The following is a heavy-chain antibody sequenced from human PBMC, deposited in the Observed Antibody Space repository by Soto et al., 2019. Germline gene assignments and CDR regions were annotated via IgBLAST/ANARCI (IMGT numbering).Heavy chain of an antibody. CDR3: ARDLPHLGYSSVYWVDP. J-gene: IGHJ5*02. D-gene: IGHD5-12*01. CDR1: SASIDNN. Sequence: SETLSLTCAVSSASIDNNWNWVRQPPGKGLEWIGEIHQSGISYKNPSLKSRVTMSVDKSKNQFSLNLSSVTAADTAVYYCARDLPHLGYSSVYWVDPWGPG. V-gene: IGHV4-4*02. CDR2: IHQSGIS.